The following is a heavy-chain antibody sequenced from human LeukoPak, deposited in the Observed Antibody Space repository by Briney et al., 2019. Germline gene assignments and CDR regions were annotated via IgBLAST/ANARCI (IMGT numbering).Heavy chain of an antibody. Sequence: GGSLRLSCAASGFTFNSYAMTWVHQAPGKGLEWVSSISGRGDDTYSADSVKGRFTISRDNSKNTLYLQMNSLRAEDTAVYYCAKGQSRDDFWSGYLPHFDYWGQGTLVTVFS. CDR1: GFTFNSYA. CDR3: AKGQSRDDFWSGYLPHFDY. CDR2: ISGRGDDT. J-gene: IGHJ4*02. V-gene: IGHV3-23*01. D-gene: IGHD3-3*01.